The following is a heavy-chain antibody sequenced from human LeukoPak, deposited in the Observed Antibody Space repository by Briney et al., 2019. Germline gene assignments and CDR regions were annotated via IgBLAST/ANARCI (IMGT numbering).Heavy chain of an antibody. CDR3: SIIIVGATTNSWFDP. Sequence: ASVKVSCKVSGYTLTELSMHWVRQPPGKGLEWMGGFDPEDGETIYAQKFQGRVTMTEDTSTDTAYMELSSLRSEDTAVYYCSIIIVGATTNSWFDPWGQGTLVTVSS. CDR1: GYTLTELS. V-gene: IGHV1-24*01. D-gene: IGHD1-26*01. J-gene: IGHJ5*02. CDR2: FDPEDGET.